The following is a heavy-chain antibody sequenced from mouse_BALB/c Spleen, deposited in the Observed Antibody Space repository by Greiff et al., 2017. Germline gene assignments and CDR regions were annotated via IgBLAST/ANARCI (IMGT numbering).Heavy chain of an antibody. J-gene: IGHJ2*01. CDR2: IYPGDGDT. CDR1: GYAFSSYW. CDR3: ARSPYDVSLDY. V-gene: IGHV1-80*01. D-gene: IGHD2-14*01. Sequence: QVQLKQSGAELVRPGSSVKISCKASGYAFSSYWMNWVKQRPGQGLEWIGQIYPGDGDTNYNGKFKGKATLTADKSSSTAYMQLSSLTSEDSAVYFCARSPYDVSLDYWGQGTTLTVSS.